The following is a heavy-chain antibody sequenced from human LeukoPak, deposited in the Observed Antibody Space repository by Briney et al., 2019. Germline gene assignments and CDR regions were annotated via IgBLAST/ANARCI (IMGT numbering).Heavy chain of an antibody. CDR3: ARDNPYGSGTDY. V-gene: IGHV4-39*07. Sequence: SETLSLTCTVSGGSISSSSYFWAWIRQPPGMGLEWIGNIYYSGSTYYNPSLQSRVTISVDTSKNQFSLKLNSVTAADTAVYYCARDNPYGSGTDYWGQGTLVTVSS. D-gene: IGHD3-10*01. J-gene: IGHJ4*02. CDR2: IYYSGST. CDR1: GGSISSSSYF.